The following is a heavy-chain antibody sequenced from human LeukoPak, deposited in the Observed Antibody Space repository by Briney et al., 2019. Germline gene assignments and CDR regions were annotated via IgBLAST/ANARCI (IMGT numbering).Heavy chain of an antibody. V-gene: IGHV1-46*01. CDR1: GYAFTSYY. Sequence: ASVKVSCKASGYAFTSYYMHWVRQAPGQGLEWMGIINPSGGSTSYAQKFQGRVTLTTDTSTSTAYMELRSLRSDDTAVYYCARDQYYDSKGWFDPWGQGTLVTVSS. J-gene: IGHJ5*02. CDR2: INPSGGST. CDR3: ARDQYYDSKGWFDP. D-gene: IGHD3-22*01.